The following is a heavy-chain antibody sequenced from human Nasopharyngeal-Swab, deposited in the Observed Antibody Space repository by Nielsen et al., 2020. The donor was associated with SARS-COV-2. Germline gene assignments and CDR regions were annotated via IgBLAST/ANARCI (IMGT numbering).Heavy chain of an antibody. J-gene: IGHJ4*02. D-gene: IGHD6-13*01. CDR2: ISYDRSNK. CDR3: AKDMGIADDSFDY. V-gene: IGHV3-30*18. CDR1: GFTFSSYG. Sequence: GGSLRLSCAASGFTFSSYGMHWVRQAPGKGLEWVAVISYDRSNKYYADSVKGRFTISRDNSKNTLYLQMNSLRAEDTAVYYCAKDMGIADDSFDYWGQGTLVTVSS.